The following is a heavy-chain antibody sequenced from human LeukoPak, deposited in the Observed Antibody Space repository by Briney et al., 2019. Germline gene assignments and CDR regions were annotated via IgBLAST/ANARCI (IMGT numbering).Heavy chain of an antibody. D-gene: IGHD3-22*01. CDR1: GFTFSSYE. J-gene: IGHJ6*04. V-gene: IGHV3-48*03. CDR3: AREGMIVVVTPALDV. Sequence: GGSLRLSCAASGFTFSSYEMNWVRQAPGKGLEWVSYISSSGSTIYYADSVKGRFTISRDNAKNSLYLQMNSLRAEDTAVYYCAREGMIVVVTPALDVWGKGTTATVSS. CDR2: ISSSGSTI.